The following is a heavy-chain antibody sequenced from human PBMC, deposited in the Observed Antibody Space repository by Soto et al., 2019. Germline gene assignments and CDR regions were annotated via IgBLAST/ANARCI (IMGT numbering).Heavy chain of an antibody. V-gene: IGHV1-18*01. CDR1: GYTFRNFG. Sequence: QIQLLQSGAEVKKPGASVKVTCKASGYTFRNFGISWVRQAPGQGLERMGWISAYTANANYAQKFQGRLTMTADTSTSTAYMELRSLRSDDTAVYYCARENSYFDYWGQGTLVTVSS. J-gene: IGHJ4*02. CDR3: ARENSYFDY. CDR2: ISAYTANA.